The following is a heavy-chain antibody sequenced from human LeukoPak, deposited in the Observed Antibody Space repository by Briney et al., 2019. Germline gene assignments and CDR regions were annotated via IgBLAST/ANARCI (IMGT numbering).Heavy chain of an antibody. V-gene: IGHV4-59*01. D-gene: IGHD2-2*01. CDR3: ARDSSPAALPHIDA. Sequence: PSETLSLTCLVSGGSMKRSYWTWIRQAPGKGLEWIGNIDDSGNTNYSPSLKSRVTISLDTSKNQFSRRVTSVTAADRALYFCARDSSPAALPHIDAWGKGTTVTVSS. CDR2: IDDSGNT. CDR1: GGSMKRSY. J-gene: IGHJ6*03.